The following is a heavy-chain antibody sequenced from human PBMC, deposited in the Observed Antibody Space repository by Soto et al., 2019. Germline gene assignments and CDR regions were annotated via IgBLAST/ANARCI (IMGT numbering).Heavy chain of an antibody. Sequence: VGSLRLSCAASGFTVSNNYISWVRQPPGKGLEWVSLIYSGGSTYYADSVKGRFIISRDDSKTTAYLQMNSLKIEDTAVYYCFRENYFSYHGMDVWGQGTTVTVSS. J-gene: IGHJ6*02. V-gene: IGHV3-53*03. CDR2: IYSGGST. CDR1: GFTVSNNY. CDR3: FRENYFSYHGMDV.